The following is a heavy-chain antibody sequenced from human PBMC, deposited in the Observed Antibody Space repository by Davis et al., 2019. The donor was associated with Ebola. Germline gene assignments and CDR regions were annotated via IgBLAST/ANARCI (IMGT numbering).Heavy chain of an antibody. V-gene: IGHV3-20*04. Sequence: PGGSLRLSCAAYGLIFSNAWMTWVRQVPGKGLEWVSGINYDGTARGYADSLKGRFSISRDNAKSSLYLQMNSLKAEDTAFYYCAKERSYDFWSGADFWGQGTLVTVSS. J-gene: IGHJ4*02. D-gene: IGHD3-3*01. CDR3: AKERSYDFWSGADF. CDR2: INYDGTAR. CDR1: GLIFSNAW.